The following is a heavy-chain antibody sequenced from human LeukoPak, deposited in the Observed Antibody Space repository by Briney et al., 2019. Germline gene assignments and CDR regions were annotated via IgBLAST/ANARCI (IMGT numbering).Heavy chain of an antibody. CDR2: MNPNSGNT. Sequence: ASVKVSCKASGYTFTSYDINWVRQATGQGLEWMGWMNPNSGNTGYAQKFQGRVTITRNTSISTAYMELSSLRSEDTAVYYCARGRRWTWIQLWLFDYWGQGTLVTVSS. D-gene: IGHD5-18*01. V-gene: IGHV1-8*03. CDR3: ARGRRWTWIQLWLFDY. J-gene: IGHJ4*02. CDR1: GYTFTSYD.